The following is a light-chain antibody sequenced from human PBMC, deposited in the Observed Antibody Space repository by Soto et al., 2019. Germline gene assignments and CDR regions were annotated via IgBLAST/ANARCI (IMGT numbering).Light chain of an antibody. CDR2: AES. CDR1: QSISSW. CDR3: LLDYNYFWA. Sequence: IQMTHSPATLSASVSNRFIIIYLASQSISSWLASYQQKQAKVPKILLYAESTLQSGVPSRFSGSGSGRDFTLTISSLQTEDFATYYCLLDYNYFWAFGQGTKVHIK. V-gene: IGKV1-5*02. J-gene: IGKJ1*01.